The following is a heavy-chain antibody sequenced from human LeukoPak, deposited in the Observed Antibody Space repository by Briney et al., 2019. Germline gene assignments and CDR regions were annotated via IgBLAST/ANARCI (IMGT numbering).Heavy chain of an antibody. CDR2: IIPIFRTA. V-gene: IGHV1-69*13. Sequence: ASVTVSCKASGGTFRSFAISWVRLAPGQGLEWMGGIIPIFRTANYAQKFQGRVTITADESTSTAYMELSSLRSEDTAVYYCARALRYYSGSSGYAFDYWGQGTLVTVSS. CDR1: GGTFRSFA. J-gene: IGHJ4*02. D-gene: IGHD3-22*01. CDR3: ARALRYYSGSSGYAFDY.